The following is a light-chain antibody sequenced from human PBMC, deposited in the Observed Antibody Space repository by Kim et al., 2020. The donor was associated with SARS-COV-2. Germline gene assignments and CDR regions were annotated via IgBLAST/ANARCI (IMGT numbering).Light chain of an antibody. CDR3: NTRDTTDGLFV. Sequence: ALGQTVKITSQGDSRGTYYVNWYQQKPGQAPVFVIDGRDNRPSGIPDRFSVSRSRNTASLTIAGAQAEDEADYYCNTRDTTDGLFVFGTGTKVTVL. V-gene: IGLV3-19*01. CDR2: GRD. J-gene: IGLJ1*01. CDR1: SRGTYY.